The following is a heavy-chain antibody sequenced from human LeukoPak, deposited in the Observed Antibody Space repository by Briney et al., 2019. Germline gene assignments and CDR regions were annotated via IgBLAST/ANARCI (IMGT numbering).Heavy chain of an antibody. Sequence: GESLKISCKGSGYSFTNYWIGWVRQMPGKGLEWMGRIDPSDSYTNYSPSFQGHVTISADKSISTAYLQWSSLKASDTAMYYCATRGYSYGNLDYWGQGTLVTVSS. CDR3: ATRGYSYGNLDY. V-gene: IGHV5-10-1*01. J-gene: IGHJ4*02. D-gene: IGHD5-18*01. CDR1: GYSFTNYW. CDR2: IDPSDSYT.